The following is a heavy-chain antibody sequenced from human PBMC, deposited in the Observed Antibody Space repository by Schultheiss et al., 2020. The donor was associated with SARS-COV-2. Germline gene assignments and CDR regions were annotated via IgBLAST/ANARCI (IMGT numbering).Heavy chain of an antibody. J-gene: IGHJ4*02. CDR3: ARDLHSGFDY. CDR1: GFTFSNAW. V-gene: IGHV3-15*01. Sequence: GESLKISCAASGFTFSNAWMSWVRQAPGKGLEWVGRIKSKNDGGTTDYAAPVKGRFTISRDKSKNTLYLQMNSLRAEDTAVYYCARDLHSGFDYWGQGTLVTVSS. CDR2: IKSKNDGGTT. D-gene: IGHD3-10*01.